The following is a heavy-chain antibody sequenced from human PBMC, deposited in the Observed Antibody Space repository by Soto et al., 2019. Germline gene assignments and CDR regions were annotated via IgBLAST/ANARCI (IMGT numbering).Heavy chain of an antibody. CDR1: GDSITSSTW. CDR3: ARDRRRSNTGIDP. V-gene: IGHV4-4*02. CDR2: IYHSGST. Sequence: QVQLQESGPGLVKPSETLSLTCAVSGDSITSSTWWSWVRQPPGKGLQWIGDIYHSGSTNYNPSLRSRVTIAVQKSKTQFSLKLTSATAADTAIYFCARDRRRSNTGIDPWGQGTLVTVSS. J-gene: IGHJ5*02. D-gene: IGHD2-2*02.